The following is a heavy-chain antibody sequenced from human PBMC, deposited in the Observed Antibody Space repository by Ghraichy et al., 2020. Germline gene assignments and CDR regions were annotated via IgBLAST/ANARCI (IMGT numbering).Heavy chain of an antibody. CDR1: GFTFTDYY. J-gene: IGHJ3*02. CDR2: ISSSGSTI. V-gene: IGHV3-11*01. Sequence: GESLNISCAASGFTFTDYYMSWIRQAPGKGLEWVSYISSSGSTIFYADSVEGRFTISRDNARNSLYLQMNSLRAEDTAVYYCARRLLSISWYAIDIWGQGTMVTVST. D-gene: IGHD6-13*01. CDR3: ARRLLSISWYAIDI.